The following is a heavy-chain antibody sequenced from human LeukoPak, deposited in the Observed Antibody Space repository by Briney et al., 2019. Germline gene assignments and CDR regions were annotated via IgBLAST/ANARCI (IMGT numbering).Heavy chain of an antibody. CDR1: GGSISSYY. V-gene: IGHV4-4*07. Sequence: SETLSLTCTVSGGSISSYYWSWIRQPAGKGLEWIGRIYTSGSTNYNPSLKSRVTISVDTSKNQFSLKLSSVTAADTAVYYCARETMVRGVTNDPYGMDVWGQGTTVTVSS. CDR3: ARETMVRGVTNDPYGMDV. J-gene: IGHJ6*02. CDR2: IYTSGST. D-gene: IGHD3-10*01.